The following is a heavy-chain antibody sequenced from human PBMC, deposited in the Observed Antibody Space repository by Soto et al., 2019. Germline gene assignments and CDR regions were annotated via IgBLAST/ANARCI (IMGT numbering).Heavy chain of an antibody. D-gene: IGHD3-3*01. CDR1: GFTFSSYG. CDR3: AKDGTYYDFWSGYYRGEVRYYYGMDV. CDR2: ISYDGSNK. J-gene: IGHJ6*02. V-gene: IGHV3-30*18. Sequence: PGGSLRLSCAASGFTFSSYGMHWVRQAPGKGLEWVAVISYDGSNKYYADSVKGRFAISRDNSKNTLYLQMNSLRAEDTAVYYCAKDGTYYDFWSGYYRGEVRYYYGMDVWGQGTTVTVSS.